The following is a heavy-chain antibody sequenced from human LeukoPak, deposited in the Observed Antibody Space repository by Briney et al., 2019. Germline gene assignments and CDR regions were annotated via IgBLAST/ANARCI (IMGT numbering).Heavy chain of an antibody. D-gene: IGHD3-10*01. V-gene: IGHV3-30*14. CDR2: ISYDGSNK. CDR3: ARGRPYSYGSGQFDY. CDR1: GFTFSSYA. J-gene: IGHJ4*02. Sequence: GGSLRLSCAASGFTFSSYAMHWVRQAPGKGLEWVAVISYDGSNKYYADSVKGRFTISRDNSKNTLYLQMNSLRAEDTAVYYCARGRPYSYGSGQFDYWGQGTLVTVSS.